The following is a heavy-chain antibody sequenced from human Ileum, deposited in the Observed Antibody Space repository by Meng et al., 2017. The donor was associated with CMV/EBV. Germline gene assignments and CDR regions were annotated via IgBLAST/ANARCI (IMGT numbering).Heavy chain of an antibody. J-gene: IGHJ4*02. V-gene: IGHV7-4-1*02. Sequence: SCNASGYTFTSNNVIWVRQAPGQGPEWMGWIDTNTGHPTYAQGFTGRFVFSLDTSVSTAYLQISSLKAEDTAVYYCARDGLSGRYFDYWGQGTLVTVSS. D-gene: IGHD1-26*01. CDR3: ARDGLSGRYFDY. CDR1: GYTFTSNN. CDR2: IDTNTGHP.